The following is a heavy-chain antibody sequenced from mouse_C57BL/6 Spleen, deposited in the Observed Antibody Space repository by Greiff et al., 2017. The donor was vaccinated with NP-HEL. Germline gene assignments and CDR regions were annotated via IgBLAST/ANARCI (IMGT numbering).Heavy chain of an antibody. J-gene: IGHJ1*03. CDR3: AIFGDYDYDWYFDV. CDR2: IHPSDSDT. V-gene: IGHV1-74*01. D-gene: IGHD2-4*01. Sequence: QVQLQQPGAELVKPGASVKVSCKASGYTFTSYWMHWVKQRPGQGLEWIGRIHPSDSDTNYNQKFKGKATLTVDKSSSTAYMQLSSLTSEDSAVYYCAIFGDYDYDWYFDVWGTGTTVTVSS. CDR1: GYTFTSYW.